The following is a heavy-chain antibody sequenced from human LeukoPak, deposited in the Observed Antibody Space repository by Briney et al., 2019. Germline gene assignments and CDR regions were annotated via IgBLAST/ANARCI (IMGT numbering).Heavy chain of an antibody. D-gene: IGHD5-12*01. V-gene: IGHV4-34*01. CDR3: ARGGGIVATHYYYGMDV. CDR1: GFTFSSYS. Sequence: PGGSLRLSCAASGFTFSSYSMNWIRQPPGKGLEWIGEINHSGSTNYNPSLKSRVTISVDTSKNQFSLKLSSVTAADTAVYYCARGGGIVATHYYYGMDVWGQGTTVTVSS. J-gene: IGHJ6*02. CDR2: INHSGST.